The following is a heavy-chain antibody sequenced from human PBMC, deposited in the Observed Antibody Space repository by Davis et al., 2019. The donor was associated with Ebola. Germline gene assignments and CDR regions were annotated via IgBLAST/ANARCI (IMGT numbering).Heavy chain of an antibody. CDR1: GGSISSYY. CDR3: ARALEYCSGGSCYKNYYGIDV. Sequence: SDTLSLTFTVSGGSISSYYWSWIRQPPGKGLEWIGYIYYSGSTNYNPSLKSRVTISVDTSKNQFSLKLRSVTAADTAVYYCARALEYCSGGSCYKNYYGIDVWGQGTTVTVSS. CDR2: IYYSGST. D-gene: IGHD2-15*01. J-gene: IGHJ6*02. V-gene: IGHV4-59*01.